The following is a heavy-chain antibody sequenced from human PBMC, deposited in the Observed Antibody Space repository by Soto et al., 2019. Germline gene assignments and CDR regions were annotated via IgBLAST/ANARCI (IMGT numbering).Heavy chain of an antibody. Sequence: ASVKVSCKASGGTCSSYAISWVRQAPGQGLEWMGWINPNGGGTHYAQKFQGRVLMTMDTSIATVYMDVSGLRSDDTAVYFCARVHGVSYSQFHFWGQTTLVTVS. CDR1: GGTCSSYA. CDR2: INPNGGGT. V-gene: IGHV1-2*02. J-gene: IGHJ4*02. CDR3: ARVHGVSYSQFHF. D-gene: IGHD1-26*01.